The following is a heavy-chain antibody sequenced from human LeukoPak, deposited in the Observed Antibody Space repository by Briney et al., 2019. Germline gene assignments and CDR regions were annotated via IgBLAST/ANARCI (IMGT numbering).Heavy chain of an antibody. V-gene: IGHV3-13*01. CDR3: ARGSPGPTGYYFDY. CDR1: GFTFSSYA. J-gene: IGHJ4*02. Sequence: PGGSLRLSCAASGFTFSSYAMHWVRQATGKGLEWVSAIGTAGDTYYPGSVKGRFTISRENAKNSLYLQMNSLRAGDTAVYYCARGSPGPTGYYFDYWGQGTLVTVSS. CDR2: IGTAGDT.